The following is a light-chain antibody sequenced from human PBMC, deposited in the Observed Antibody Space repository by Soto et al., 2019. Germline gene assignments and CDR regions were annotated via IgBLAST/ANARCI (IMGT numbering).Light chain of an antibody. Sequence: ESVLTQSPGTLSLSPGERATLSCRASQSVGGNYLAWFQQKPGQAPRLLVYRASNRAAGIPDRFSGGGSGTDFTLTISRMEPEDFAVYYCQHYGISPWTFGQVNEVEVK. CDR2: RAS. J-gene: IGKJ1*01. V-gene: IGKV3-20*01. CDR3: QHYGISPWT. CDR1: QSVGGNY.